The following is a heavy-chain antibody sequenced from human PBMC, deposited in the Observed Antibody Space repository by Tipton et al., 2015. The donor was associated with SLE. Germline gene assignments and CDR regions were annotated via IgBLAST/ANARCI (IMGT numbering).Heavy chain of an antibody. J-gene: IGHJ4*02. CDR2: ISGGNGYA. CDR1: GFTFSDYY. Sequence: GSLRLSCAASGFTFSDYYMSWIRQAPGKGLEWVSYISGGNGYAKYADSVKGRFTISRDNAKNSLYLQMNNLRAEDTAVYYCARDGDSSGWFGTFAYWGQGSLVTVSS. V-gene: IGHV3-11*06. CDR3: ARDGDSSGWFGTFAY. D-gene: IGHD6-19*01.